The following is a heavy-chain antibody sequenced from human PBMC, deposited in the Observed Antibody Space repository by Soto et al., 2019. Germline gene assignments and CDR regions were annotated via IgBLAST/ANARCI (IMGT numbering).Heavy chain of an antibody. CDR2: VSYDGTNK. Sequence: QVQLVESGGGVVRPGNSLTLACAASGFTFSGIAMHWVRQAPGKGLEWVAVVSYDGTNKFYGESVKGRFTVSRDNSKNTLYLHMTSLRPEDTATYYCAKALSFTSSSLDSWSQGSLVIVS. D-gene: IGHD6-6*01. CDR1: GFTFSGIA. CDR3: AKALSFTSSSLDS. V-gene: IGHV3-30*18. J-gene: IGHJ4*02.